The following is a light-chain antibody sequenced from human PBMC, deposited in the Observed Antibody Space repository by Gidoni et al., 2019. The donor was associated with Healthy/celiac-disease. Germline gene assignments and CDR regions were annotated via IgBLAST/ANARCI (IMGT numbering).Light chain of an antibody. V-gene: IGLV3-21*04. CDR2: YDS. J-gene: IGLJ2*01. Sequence: SYVLPQPPPVSVAPGKTARITCGGNNIGSKSVHWYQQKPGQAPVLVSYYDSDRPAGIPERFSGSNSGNTATLTISRVEAGDEADYYCQVWDSSSDHVVFGGGTKLTVL. CDR1: NIGSKS. CDR3: QVWDSSSDHVV.